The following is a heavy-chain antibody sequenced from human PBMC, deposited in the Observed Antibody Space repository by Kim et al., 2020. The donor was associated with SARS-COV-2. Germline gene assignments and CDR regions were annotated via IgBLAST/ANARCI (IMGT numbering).Heavy chain of an antibody. CDR1: GGSFSGYY. CDR2: INHSGST. D-gene: IGHD3-10*01. Sequence: SETLSLTCAVYGGSFSGYYWSWIRQPPGKGLEWIGEINHSGSTNYNPSLKSRVTISVDTSKNQFSLKLSSVTAADTAVYYCARVRLLWFGELLNSGYYYYGMDVWGQGTTVTVSS. J-gene: IGHJ6*02. V-gene: IGHV4-34*01. CDR3: ARVRLLWFGELLNSGYYYYGMDV.